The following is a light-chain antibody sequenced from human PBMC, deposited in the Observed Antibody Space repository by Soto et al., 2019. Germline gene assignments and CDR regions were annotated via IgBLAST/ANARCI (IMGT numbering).Light chain of an antibody. V-gene: IGKV1-27*01. Sequence: DIKMTQSPSSLSASVGDRVTITCRASQGISNYLAWYQQKPGKVPKLLIYAASTLQSGVPSRFSGSGSGTDFTLTVSSLQPEDVATYYCQKYNSGSLALGQGTRLEIK. J-gene: IGKJ5*01. CDR1: QGISNY. CDR2: AAS. CDR3: QKYNSGSLA.